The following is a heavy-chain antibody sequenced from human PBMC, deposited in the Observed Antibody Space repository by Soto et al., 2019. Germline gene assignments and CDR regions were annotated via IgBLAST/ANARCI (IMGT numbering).Heavy chain of an antibody. CDR1: GASVSSTSYY. J-gene: IGHJ4*02. CDR2: INYSVNT. V-gene: IGHV4-39*01. Sequence: SETLSLTCTVSGASVSSTSYYWGWIRQPPGKGLDWIGNINYSVNTNYNPSFKSRVTISVDTSKNQFSLNLPFVTAADTAVYYCARVDDYWSQGTRVTVSS. CDR3: ARVDDY.